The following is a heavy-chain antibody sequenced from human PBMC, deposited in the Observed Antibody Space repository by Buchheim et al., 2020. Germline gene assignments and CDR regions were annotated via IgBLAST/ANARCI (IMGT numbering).Heavy chain of an antibody. J-gene: IGHJ4*02. CDR3: ARGRGAECSGGSCYSTD. D-gene: IGHD2-15*01. CDR1: GYTFTSYD. V-gene: IGHV7-4-1*02. Sequence: QVQLVQSGAEVKKPGASVKVSCKASGYTFTSYDINWVRQATGQGLEWTGWINTNTGNPTYAQGFTGRFVFSLDTSVSTAYLQISSLKAEDTAVYYCARGRGAECSGGSCYSTDWGQGTL. CDR2: INTNTGNP.